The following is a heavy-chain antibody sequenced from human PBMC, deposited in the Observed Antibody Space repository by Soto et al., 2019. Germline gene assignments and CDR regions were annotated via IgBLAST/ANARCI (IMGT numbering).Heavy chain of an antibody. CDR3: ASQVVGTDSFYYYGMDV. CDR2: IIPIFGTA. J-gene: IGHJ6*02. Sequence: QVQLVQSGAEVKKPGSSVKVSCKASGGTFSSYAISWVRQAPGQGLEWMGGIIPIFGTANYAQKFQGRVTITADESTSTAYMELSSLRSEDTAVYYCASQVVGTDSFYYYGMDVWGQGTTVTVSS. V-gene: IGHV1-69*01. D-gene: IGHD2-15*01. CDR1: GGTFSSYA.